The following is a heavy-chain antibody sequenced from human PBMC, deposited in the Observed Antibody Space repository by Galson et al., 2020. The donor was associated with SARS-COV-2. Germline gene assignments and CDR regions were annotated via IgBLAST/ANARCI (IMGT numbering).Heavy chain of an antibody. Sequence: ASVKVSCKVSGYTLTELSMHWVRQAPGKGLEWMGGFDPEDGETIYAQKFQGRVTMTEDTSTDTAYMELSSLRSEDTAVYYCAIVSYDSSGYYQYYFDYWGQGTLVTVSS. CDR3: AIVSYDSSGYYQYYFDY. V-gene: IGHV1-24*01. J-gene: IGHJ4*02. D-gene: IGHD3-22*01. CDR1: GYTLTELS. CDR2: FDPEDGET.